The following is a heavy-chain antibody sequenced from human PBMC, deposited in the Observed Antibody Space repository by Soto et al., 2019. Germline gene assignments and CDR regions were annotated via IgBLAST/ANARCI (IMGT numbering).Heavy chain of an antibody. Sequence: QVQLVDSGGGVVQPGRSLRLSCAASGFTFSTYGMHWVRQAPGKGLEWVALISSDGSSKYYADSVKGRFTISRDNSKKAPFLQMNSLGTEDTVVYYCAKGGGYFSYWGQGTRVTVSS. D-gene: IGHD3-16*01. CDR1: GFTFSTYG. V-gene: IGHV3-30*18. CDR3: AKGGGYFSY. J-gene: IGHJ4*02. CDR2: ISSDGSSK.